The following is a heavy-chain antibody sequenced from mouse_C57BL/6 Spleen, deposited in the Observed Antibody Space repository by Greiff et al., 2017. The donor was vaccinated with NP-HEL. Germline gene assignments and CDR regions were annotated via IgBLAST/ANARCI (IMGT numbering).Heavy chain of an antibody. D-gene: IGHD1-1*01. Sequence: EVQGVESGGDLVKPGGSLKLSCAASGFTFSSYGMSWVRQTPDKRLEWVATISSGGSYPYYPDSVKGRFTISRDNAKNTLYLQMSSLKSEDTAMYYCARPHYYGSSHWYFDVWGTGTTVTVSS. CDR3: ARPHYYGSSHWYFDV. CDR2: ISSGGSYP. J-gene: IGHJ1*03. V-gene: IGHV5-6*01. CDR1: GFTFSSYG.